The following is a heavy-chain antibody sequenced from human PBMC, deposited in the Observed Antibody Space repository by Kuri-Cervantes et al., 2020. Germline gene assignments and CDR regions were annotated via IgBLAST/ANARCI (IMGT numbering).Heavy chain of an antibody. J-gene: IGHJ3*02. CDR3: ARGFDPHDAFGI. D-gene: IGHD3-16*01. CDR2: INPDIGGT. Sequence: ASVKVSCKASGGTFSSYAISWVRQAPGQGLEWMGWINPDIGGTNYAQKFQGRVTMTRDTSISTGYMELSRLRSDDTAVYYCARGFDPHDAFGIWGQGTMVTVSS. CDR1: GGTFSSYA. V-gene: IGHV1-2*02.